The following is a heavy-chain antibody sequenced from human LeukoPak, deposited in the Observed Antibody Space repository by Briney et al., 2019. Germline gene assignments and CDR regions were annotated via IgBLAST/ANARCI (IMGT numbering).Heavy chain of an antibody. V-gene: IGHV3-23*01. CDR2: ISGSGGST. CDR1: GFTFSSYA. CDR3: AKSLPRRVGATLADY. J-gene: IGHJ4*02. D-gene: IGHD1-26*01. Sequence: GGSLRLSCAASGFTFSSYAMSWVRQAPGKGLGWVSAISGSGGSTYYADSVKGRFTISRDNSKNTLYLQMNSLRAEDTAVYYCAKSLPRRVGATLADYWGQGTLVTVSS.